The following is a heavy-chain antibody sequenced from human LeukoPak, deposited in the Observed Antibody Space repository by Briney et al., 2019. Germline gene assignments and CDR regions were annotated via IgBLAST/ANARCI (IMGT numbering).Heavy chain of an antibody. CDR1: GYNFTDYY. D-gene: IGHD3-3*01. CDR2: SNPKSGDT. V-gene: IGHV1-2*06. CDR3: AKDLSRTVFGRVIRYYSYMDV. J-gene: IGHJ6*03. Sequence: ASVRVSCKASGYNFTDYYIHWVRQAPGQGLEWMGRSNPKSGDTNYAPKFQGRVTMTRDSSISTAYMELSGLRSDDTAIFYCAKDLSRTVFGRVIRYYSYMDVWGKGTAVTVSS.